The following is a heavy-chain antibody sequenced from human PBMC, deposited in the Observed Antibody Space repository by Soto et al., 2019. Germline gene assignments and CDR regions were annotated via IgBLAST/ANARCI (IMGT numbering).Heavy chain of an antibody. V-gene: IGHV3-74*01. Sequence: GWSLRLSCAASGFPFSSYWMHWVRQAPGKGLVWVSRINSDGSSTSYADSVKGRFTISRDNAKNTLYLQMNSLRAEDTAVYYCARGWFDDDSSGFTWFDPWGQGTLVTVSS. CDR3: ARGWFDDDSSGFTWFDP. CDR2: INSDGSST. D-gene: IGHD3-22*01. J-gene: IGHJ5*02. CDR1: GFPFSSYW.